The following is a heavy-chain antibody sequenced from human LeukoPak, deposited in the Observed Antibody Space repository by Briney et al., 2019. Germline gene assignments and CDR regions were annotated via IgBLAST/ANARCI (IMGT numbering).Heavy chain of an antibody. CDR3: AKGRSGIAAAGLNY. CDR2: ISGSSDIT. D-gene: IGHD6-13*01. Sequence: GGSLRLSCAASGFTFSNYWMNWVRQAPGKGLEWVSVISGSSDITYYADSVKGRFTISRDNSKNTLYLQMNSLRAEGTAVYYCAKGRSGIAAAGLNYWGQGTLVTVSS. J-gene: IGHJ4*02. V-gene: IGHV3-23*01. CDR1: GFTFSNYW.